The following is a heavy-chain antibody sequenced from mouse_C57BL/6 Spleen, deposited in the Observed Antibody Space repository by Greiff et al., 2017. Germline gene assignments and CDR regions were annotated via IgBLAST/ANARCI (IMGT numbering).Heavy chain of an antibody. CDR2: ISSGSSTI. D-gene: IGHD1-1*01. J-gene: IGHJ2*01. V-gene: IGHV5-17*01. Sequence: EVKLVESGGGLVKPGGSLKLSCAASGFTFSDYGMHWVRQAPEKGLEWVAYISSGSSTIYYADTVKGRFTITRANAKNTLFLQMTSLRSEDTAMYYSTFTTVVATGFDYWGQGTTLTVSS. CDR3: TFTTVVATGFDY. CDR1: GFTFSDYG.